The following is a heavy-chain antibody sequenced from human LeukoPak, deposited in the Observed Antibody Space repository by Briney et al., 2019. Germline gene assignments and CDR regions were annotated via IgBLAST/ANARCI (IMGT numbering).Heavy chain of an antibody. CDR2: IKSKTDGGTT. Sequence: GGSLRLSCAASGFTFSNAWMSWVRQAPGKGLEWVGRIKSKTDGGTTDYAAPVKGRFTISRDDSKNTLYLQMNSLKTEDTAVYYCTTDPGYYSGFDYWGQGTLVTVSS. J-gene: IGHJ4*02. CDR1: GFTFSNAW. CDR3: TTDPGYYSGFDY. D-gene: IGHD3-22*01. V-gene: IGHV3-15*01.